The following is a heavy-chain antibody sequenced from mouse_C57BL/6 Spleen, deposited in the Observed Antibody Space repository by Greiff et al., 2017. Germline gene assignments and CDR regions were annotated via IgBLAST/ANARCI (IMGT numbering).Heavy chain of an antibody. CDR2: IDPEDGDT. CDR3: TTGTTFYFDY. CDR1: GFTITDYY. V-gene: IGHV14-1*01. J-gene: IGHJ2*01. D-gene: IGHD1-1*01. Sequence: VQLQQSGAELVRPGASVKLSCTASGFTITDYYMHWVKQRPEQGLEWIGRIDPEDGDTEYAPKFQGKATMTADTSSNTAYLQLSSLTSEDTAVYYCTTGTTFYFDYWGQGTTLTVSS.